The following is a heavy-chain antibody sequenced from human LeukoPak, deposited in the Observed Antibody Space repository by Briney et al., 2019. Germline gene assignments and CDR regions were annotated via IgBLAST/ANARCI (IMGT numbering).Heavy chain of an antibody. Sequence: PGGSLRLSCAASGFTFSSYAMSWVRQAPGKGLEWVSAISGSGGSTYYADSVKGRFTISRDNSKNTLYLQMNSLRAEDTAVYYCAKPEAYGDYGSSWLNWGQGTLVTVSS. D-gene: IGHD4-17*01. CDR2: ISGSGGST. J-gene: IGHJ4*02. V-gene: IGHV3-23*01. CDR3: AKPEAYGDYGSSWLN. CDR1: GFTFSSYA.